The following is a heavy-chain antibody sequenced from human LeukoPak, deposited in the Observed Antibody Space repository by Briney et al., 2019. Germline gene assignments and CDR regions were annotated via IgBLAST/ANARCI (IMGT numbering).Heavy chain of an antibody. CDR3: ASFNGYGDWDYGMDV. D-gene: IGHD4-17*01. CDR1: GFTFSSYA. CDR2: ISYDGSNK. J-gene: IGHJ6*02. V-gene: IGHV3-30-3*01. Sequence: PGGSLRLSCAASGFTFSSYAMHWVRQAPGKGLEWVAVISYDGSNKYYADSVKGRFTISRDNSKNTLYLQMNSLRAEDTAVYYCASFNGYGDWDYGMDVWGQGTTVTVSS.